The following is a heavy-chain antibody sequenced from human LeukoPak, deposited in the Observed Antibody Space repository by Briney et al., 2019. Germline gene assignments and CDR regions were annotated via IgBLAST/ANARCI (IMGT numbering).Heavy chain of an antibody. V-gene: IGHV3-21*01. CDR3: ARGAIAAAGILDY. D-gene: IGHD6-13*01. CDR2: ISSSSSYI. CDR1: GFXFSSYY. Sequence: PGGSLRLSCAASGFXFSSYYINWVRQAPGKGLEWISTISSSSSYIYYADSVKGRFTISRDNAKNSLYLQMSSLRAEDTGVYYCARGAIAAAGILDYWGQGTLVTVSS. J-gene: IGHJ4*02.